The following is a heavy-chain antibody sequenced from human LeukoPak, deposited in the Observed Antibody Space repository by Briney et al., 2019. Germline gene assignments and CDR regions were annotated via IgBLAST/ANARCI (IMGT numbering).Heavy chain of an antibody. CDR2: IYNSGNT. CDR3: ARKLIVADAFDI. V-gene: IGHV4-39*07. Sequence: SETLSLTCTVSGGSMSSTNYYWGWIRQPPGKGLEWIGSIYNSGNTYYNPSLKSRVTISVDTSKNQFSLKLSSVTAADTAVYYCARKLIVADAFDIWGQGTMVTVSS. J-gene: IGHJ3*02. D-gene: IGHD2-15*01. CDR1: GGSMSSTNYY.